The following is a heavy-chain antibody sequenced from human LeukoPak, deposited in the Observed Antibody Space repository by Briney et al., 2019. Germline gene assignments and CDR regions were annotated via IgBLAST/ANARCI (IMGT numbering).Heavy chain of an antibody. J-gene: IGHJ4*02. V-gene: IGHV3-48*01. CDR3: ARHQGGATSY. Sequence: GGSLRLSCAASGFTFSSYSMNWVRQAPGEGLEGVSYISSLSGNIYYADSVKGRFTISRDNAKNSLYLQMDSLRAEDTAVYYCARHQGGATSYWGQGTLVTVSS. CDR2: ISSLSGNI. D-gene: IGHD1-26*01. CDR1: GFTFSSYS.